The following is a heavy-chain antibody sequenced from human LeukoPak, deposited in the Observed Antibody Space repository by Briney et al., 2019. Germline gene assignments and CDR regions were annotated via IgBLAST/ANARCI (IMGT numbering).Heavy chain of an antibody. Sequence: PGGSLRLSCAASGFTFSSYSMNWIRQAPGKGLEWVSSISSSSSYIYYADSVKGRFTISRDNAKNSLYLQMNSLRAEDTAVYYCARGSFYGDSEGYFDYWGQGTLVTVSS. J-gene: IGHJ4*02. CDR1: GFTFSSYS. CDR3: ARGSFYGDSEGYFDY. V-gene: IGHV3-21*01. CDR2: ISSSSSYI. D-gene: IGHD4-17*01.